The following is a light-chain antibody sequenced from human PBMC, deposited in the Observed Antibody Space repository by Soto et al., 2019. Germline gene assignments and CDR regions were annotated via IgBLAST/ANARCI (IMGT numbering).Light chain of an antibody. V-gene: IGKV3-20*01. Sequence: IVLTQSPGTLSLSPRERATLSCRSSESVTDNQLAWYQRRPGQAPRLLIYAISTSAAGVPDRFSGSGSGTDFTLTIRSLQPEDFAMYYCQQYGSSRWTFAQGTKVDVK. CDR1: ESVTDNQ. J-gene: IGKJ1*01. CDR3: QQYGSSRWT. CDR2: AIS.